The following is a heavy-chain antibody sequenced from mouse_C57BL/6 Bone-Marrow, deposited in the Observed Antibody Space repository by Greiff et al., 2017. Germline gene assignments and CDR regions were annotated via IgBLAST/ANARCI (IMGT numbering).Heavy chain of an antibody. CDR2: IYPGDGDT. J-gene: IGHJ2*01. CDR3: AFYDGNYY. D-gene: IGHD2-1*01. Sequence: QVQLQQSGPELVKPGASVKISCKASGYAFSSSWMNWVKQRPGKGLEWIGRIYPGDGDTNYNGKFKGKATLTADKSSSTAYMQLSSLTSEDTAVYFCAFYDGNYYWGQGTTLTVSS. CDR1: GYAFSSSW. V-gene: IGHV1-82*01.